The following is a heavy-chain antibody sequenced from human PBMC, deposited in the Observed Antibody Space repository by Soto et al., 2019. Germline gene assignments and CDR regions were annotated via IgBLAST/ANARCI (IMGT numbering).Heavy chain of an antibody. CDR3: ARGHQDGLRFGTVVWFDP. V-gene: IGHV1-69*12. CDR2: IIPIFGTA. CDR1: GGTFSSYA. Sequence: QVQLVQSGAEVKKPGSSVKVSCKASGGTFSSYAISWVRQAPGQGLEWMGGIIPIFGTANYAQKFQGRVTITADESTSTAYVELSSLRSEDTAVYYCARGHQDGLRFGTVVWFDPWGQGTLVTVSS. J-gene: IGHJ5*02. D-gene: IGHD3-10*01.